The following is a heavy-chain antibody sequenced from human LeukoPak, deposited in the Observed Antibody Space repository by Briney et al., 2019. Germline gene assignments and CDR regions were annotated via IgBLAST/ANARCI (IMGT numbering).Heavy chain of an antibody. CDR3: ARFRNYYDSSGYPYYFDY. Sequence: SETLSLTCTVSDGSISSYYWSWIRQPPGKGLEWIGYIYYSGSTNYNPSLKSRVTISVDTSKNQFSLKLSSVTAADTAVYYCARFRNYYDSSGYPYYFDYWGQGTLVTVSS. J-gene: IGHJ4*02. V-gene: IGHV4-59*01. CDR1: DGSISSYY. CDR2: IYYSGST. D-gene: IGHD3-22*01.